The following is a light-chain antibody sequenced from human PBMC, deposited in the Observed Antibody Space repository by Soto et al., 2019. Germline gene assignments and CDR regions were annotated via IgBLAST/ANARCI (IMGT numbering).Light chain of an antibody. CDR1: ESVDFH. CDR3: QQYNNWPQT. V-gene: IGKV3-15*01. Sequence: EVVMTQSPATLSLSPGKRATLSCRASESVDFHLAWYQQKPGQAPRLLIYGASTRATGIPARFSGSGSGTEFTLTISSLQSEDFAVYYCQQYNNWPQTFGQGNKGDIK. CDR2: GAS. J-gene: IGKJ1*01.